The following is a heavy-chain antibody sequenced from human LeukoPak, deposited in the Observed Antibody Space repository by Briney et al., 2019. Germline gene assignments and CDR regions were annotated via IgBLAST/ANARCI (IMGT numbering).Heavy chain of an antibody. D-gene: IGHD2-2*01. J-gene: IGHJ4*02. Sequence: ASVKVSCKASGGTFSSYAISWVRQAPGQGLEWMGRIIPIFGIANYAQKFQGRVTITADKSTSTAYMELSSLRSEDTAVYYCARDLCSSTSCYSDPGDYWGQGTLVTVSS. V-gene: IGHV1-69*04. CDR3: ARDLCSSTSCYSDPGDY. CDR2: IIPIFGIA. CDR1: GGTFSSYA.